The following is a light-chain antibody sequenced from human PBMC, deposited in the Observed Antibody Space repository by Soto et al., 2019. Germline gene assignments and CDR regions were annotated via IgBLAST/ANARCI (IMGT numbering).Light chain of an antibody. CDR2: DNN. V-gene: IGLV1-51*01. CDR3: GTWDNSLSVGG. Sequence: QSVLTQPPSVSAAPGQKVTISCSGSSSNIGNTYVSWYQQLPGTAPKLLIYDNNKRPSGIPDRFSGSKSGTSATLGITGLQTGDEADYYCGTWDNSLSVGGFGGGTKVTVL. CDR1: SSNIGNTY. J-gene: IGLJ2*01.